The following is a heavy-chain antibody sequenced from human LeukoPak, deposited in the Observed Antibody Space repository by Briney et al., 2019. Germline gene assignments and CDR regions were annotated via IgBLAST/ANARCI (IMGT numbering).Heavy chain of an antibody. J-gene: IGHJ3*02. CDR3: ARHPPTMIVVVTPDAFDI. V-gene: IGHV5-51*01. D-gene: IGHD3-22*01. Sequence: PGESLKISCKGSGYSFTSYWIGWVRQMPGKGLGWMGIIYPGDSDTRYSPSFQGQVTISADKSISTAYLQWSSLKASDTAMYYCARHPPTMIVVVTPDAFDIWGQGTMVTVSS. CDR1: GYSFTSYW. CDR2: IYPGDSDT.